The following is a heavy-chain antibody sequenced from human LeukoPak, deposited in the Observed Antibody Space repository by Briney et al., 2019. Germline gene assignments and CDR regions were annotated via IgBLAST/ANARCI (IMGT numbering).Heavy chain of an antibody. CDR2: IHYSGRT. Sequence: PSETLSLTCTVSGGSMTTYYWSWVREAPGKGLEWIGNIHYSGRTNYNPSLKSRVTISVDTSKNQFSLKLKSVTAADTAVYYCARDDPPLITPSEYWGQGTLVTVSP. V-gene: IGHV4-59*01. CDR3: ARDDPPLITPSEY. J-gene: IGHJ4*02. CDR1: GGSMTTYY.